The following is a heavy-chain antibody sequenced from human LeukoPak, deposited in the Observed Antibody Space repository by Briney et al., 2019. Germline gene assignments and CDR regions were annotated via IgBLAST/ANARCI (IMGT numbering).Heavy chain of an antibody. D-gene: IGHD5-18*01. CDR2: INGDGSST. CDR3: AREGYGYMGNWFDP. Sequence: GGSLRLSCAVSGFTFSNYWMHWVRQAPGKGLVWVSRINGDGSSTTYADSLKGRFTISRDNAKNSLYLQMNSLRAEDTAVYYCAREGYGYMGNWFDPWGQGTLVTVSS. CDR1: GFTFSNYW. J-gene: IGHJ5*02. V-gene: IGHV3-74*01.